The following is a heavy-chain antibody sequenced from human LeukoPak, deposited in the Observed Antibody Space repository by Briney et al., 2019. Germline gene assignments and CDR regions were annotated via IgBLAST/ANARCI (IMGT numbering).Heavy chain of an antibody. J-gene: IGHJ4*02. CDR3: AGGTAVAGPFDY. Sequence: SETLSLTCTVSGGSISSYYWSWIRQPPGKGLEWIGYIYYSGSTNYNPSLKSRVTISVDTSKNQFSLKLSSVTAADTAVYYCAGGTAVAGPFDYWGQGTLVTVSS. CDR2: IYYSGST. CDR1: GGSISSYY. V-gene: IGHV4-59*01. D-gene: IGHD6-19*01.